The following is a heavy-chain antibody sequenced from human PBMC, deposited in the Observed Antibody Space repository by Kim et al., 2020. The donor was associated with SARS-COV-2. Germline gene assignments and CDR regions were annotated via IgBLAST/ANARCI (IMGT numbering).Heavy chain of an antibody. Sequence: ASVKVSCKASGYTFTSYGISWVRQAPGQGLEWMGWISAYNGNTNYAQKLQGRVTMTTDTSTSTAYMELRSLRSDDTAVYYCARTQLGFLEWLLYEGPHAFDIWGQGTMVTVSS. CDR3: ARTQLGFLEWLLYEGPHAFDI. V-gene: IGHV1-18*01. CDR1: GYTFTSYG. J-gene: IGHJ3*02. D-gene: IGHD3-3*01. CDR2: ISAYNGNT.